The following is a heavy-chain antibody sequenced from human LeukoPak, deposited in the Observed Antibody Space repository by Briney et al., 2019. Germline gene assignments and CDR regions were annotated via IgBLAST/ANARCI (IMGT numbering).Heavy chain of an antibody. V-gene: IGHV1-69*05. Sequence: SVKVSCKASRGTFSSYAISWVRQAPGQGLEWIGGIIPIFGTANYAQRFQGSSTITTDEFTSTAYMELSSLRSEDTAVYYCARDRSAAGLDYWGQGALVTVSS. CDR1: RGTFSSYA. J-gene: IGHJ4*02. D-gene: IGHD6-13*01. CDR2: IIPIFGTA. CDR3: ARDRSAAGLDY.